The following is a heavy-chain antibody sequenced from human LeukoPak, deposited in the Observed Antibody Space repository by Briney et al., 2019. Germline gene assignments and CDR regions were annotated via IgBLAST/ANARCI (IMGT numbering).Heavy chain of an antibody. CDR3: ARVWADYYDSSGYFDY. CDR2: ISAYNGNT. J-gene: IGHJ4*02. D-gene: IGHD3-22*01. CDR1: GYTFTSYG. V-gene: IGHV1-18*01. Sequence: GASVKVSCKASGYTFTSYGISWVRQAPGQGLEWMGWISAYNGNTNYAQKLQGRVTVTTDTSTSTAHMELRSLRSDDTAVYYCARVWADYYDSSGYFDYWGQGTLVTVSS.